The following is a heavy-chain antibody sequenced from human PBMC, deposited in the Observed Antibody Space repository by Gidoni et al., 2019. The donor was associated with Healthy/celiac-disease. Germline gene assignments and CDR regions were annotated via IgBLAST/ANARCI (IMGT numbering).Heavy chain of an antibody. CDR1: GGPFSSYT. D-gene: IGHD2-2*01. Sequence: QVQLVQSGAEVKKPGSSVKVSCKASGGPFSSYTISWVRQAPGQGLEWMGRIIPILGIANYAQKFQGRVTITADKSTSTAYMELSSLRSEDTAVYYCARDPYQLPSVGYYGMDVWGQGTTVTVSS. V-gene: IGHV1-69*08. J-gene: IGHJ6*02. CDR2: IIPILGIA. CDR3: ARDPYQLPSVGYYGMDV.